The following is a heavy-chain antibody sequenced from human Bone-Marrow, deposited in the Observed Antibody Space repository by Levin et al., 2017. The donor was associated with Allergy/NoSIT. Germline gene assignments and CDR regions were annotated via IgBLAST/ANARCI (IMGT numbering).Heavy chain of an antibody. CDR1: GGSISSYY. D-gene: IGHD3-10*01. V-gene: IGHV4-59*01. J-gene: IGHJ5*02. CDR2: IYYSGST. CDR3: ARDAGNWFDP. Sequence: SQTLSLTCTVSGGSISSYYWSWIRQPPGKGLEWIGYIYYSGSTNYNPSLKSRVTISVDTSKNQFSLKLSSVTAADTAVYYCARDAGNWFDPWGQGTLVTVSS.